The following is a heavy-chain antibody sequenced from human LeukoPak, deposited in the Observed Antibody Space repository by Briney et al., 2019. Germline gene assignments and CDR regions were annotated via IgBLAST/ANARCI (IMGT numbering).Heavy chain of an antibody. V-gene: IGHV5-51*01. D-gene: IGHD3-22*01. CDR3: ARSQVQYYYDSSGYYYFDY. Sequence: GESLKISCKGSGYSFTSYWIGWVRQTPGKGLEWMGIIYPGDSDTRYSPSFQGQVTISADKSISTAYLQWSSLKASDTAMYYCARSQVQYYYDSSGYYYFDYWGQGTLVTVSS. CDR2: IYPGDSDT. CDR1: GYSFTSYW. J-gene: IGHJ4*02.